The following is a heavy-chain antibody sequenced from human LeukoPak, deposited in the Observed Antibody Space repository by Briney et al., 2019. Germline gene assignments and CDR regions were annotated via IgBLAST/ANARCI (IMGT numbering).Heavy chain of an antibody. CDR3: VRGAYYYGSGDFY. J-gene: IGHJ4*02. CDR2: INSDGSTT. D-gene: IGHD3-10*01. CDR1: GFTFISYR. V-gene: IGHV3-74*01. Sequence: GGSLRLSCAAPGFTFISYRMHWVRQAPGKGLVWVSRINSDGSTTNYADSVKGRFTISRDNAKNTLYLQMNSLRAEDTAVYYCVRGAYYYGSGDFYWGQGTLVTVSS.